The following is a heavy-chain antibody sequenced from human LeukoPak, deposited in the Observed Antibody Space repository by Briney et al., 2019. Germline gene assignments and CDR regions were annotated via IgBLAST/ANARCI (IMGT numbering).Heavy chain of an antibody. CDR1: GYTFTGYY. V-gene: IGHV1-2*02. CDR3: ARVGYSSSSSVAFDI. J-gene: IGHJ3*02. CDR2: VNPNSGGT. D-gene: IGHD6-6*01. Sequence: ASVKVSCKASGYTFTGYYMHWVRQAPGQGLEWMGWVNPNSGGTNCAQKFPCRVTMTRDTSISTAYMELSRLRSDDTAVYYCARVGYSSSSSVAFDIWGQGTMVTVSS.